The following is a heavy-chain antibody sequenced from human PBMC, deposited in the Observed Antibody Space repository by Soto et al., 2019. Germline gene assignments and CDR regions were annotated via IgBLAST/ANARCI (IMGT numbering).Heavy chain of an antibody. CDR1: GGSVNTDHYD. CDR2: IHYSGRT. D-gene: IGHD3-9*01. V-gene: IGHV4-31*03. Sequence: QVQLQESGPGLVKPSQTLSLTCTVSGGSVNTDHYDWSWIRQHPGKGLEWIGDIHYSGRTSYSPSLKSRATISVDTSKNHFSLKLTSVTAAHTAVYFCAREQRYGVWFDPWGQGTLVTVSP. CDR3: AREQRYGVWFDP. J-gene: IGHJ5*02.